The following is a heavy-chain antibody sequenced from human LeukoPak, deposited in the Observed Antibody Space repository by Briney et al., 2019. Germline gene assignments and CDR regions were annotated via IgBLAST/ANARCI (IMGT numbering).Heavy chain of an antibody. CDR1: GGSISSYY. J-gene: IGHJ4*02. CDR2: IYYSGST. D-gene: IGHD6-13*01. Sequence: SETLSLTCTVSGGSISSYYWSWIRQPPGKGLEWIGYIYYSGSTNYNPSLKSRVTISVDTSKSQFSLKLSSVTAADTAVYYCARHSPKYSSSWYSLFDYWGQGTLVTVSS. V-gene: IGHV4-59*08. CDR3: ARHSPKYSSSWYSLFDY.